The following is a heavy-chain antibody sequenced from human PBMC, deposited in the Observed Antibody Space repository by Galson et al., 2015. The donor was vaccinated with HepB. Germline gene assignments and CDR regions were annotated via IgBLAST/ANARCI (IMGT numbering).Heavy chain of an antibody. CDR3: SRDAKGGYGPFDY. J-gene: IGHJ4*02. CDR1: GFPFDNYA. V-gene: IGHV3-49*03. D-gene: IGHD5-12*01. Sequence: LRLSCAASGFPFDNYAMSWFRQAPGKGLEWVGFIRKKSYGGTTEYAASVKGRFTISRDDSKSIAYLQMNSLKTEDTALYYCSRDAKGGYGPFDYWGQGTLVTVSS. CDR2: IRKKSYGGTT.